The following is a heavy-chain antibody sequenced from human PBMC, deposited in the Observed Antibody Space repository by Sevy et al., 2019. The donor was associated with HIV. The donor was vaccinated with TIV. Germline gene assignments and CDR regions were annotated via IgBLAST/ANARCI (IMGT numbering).Heavy chain of an antibody. CDR2: ISSSSSYI. CDR3: AREAYMDV. V-gene: IGHV3-21*01. J-gene: IGHJ6*03. CDR1: GFTFSSYS. Sequence: GGSLRLSCAASGFTFSSYSMNWVRQAPGKGLEWVSSISSSSSYIDYADSVKGRFTISRDNAKNSLYLQMNSLRAEDTAVYYCAREAYMDVWGKGTTVTVSS.